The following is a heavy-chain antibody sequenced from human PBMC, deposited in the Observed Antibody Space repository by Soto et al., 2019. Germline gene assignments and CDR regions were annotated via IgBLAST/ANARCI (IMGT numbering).Heavy chain of an antibody. V-gene: IGHV3-74*01. CDR3: AGGLRGVYHHDY. CDR2: INMDGSST. CDR1: GFTFSGDW. D-gene: IGHD2-8*02. Sequence: EVQLVESGGGLVQPGGSLRLSCAASGFTFSGDWMHWVRQGAGKGLVWVSRINMDGSSTNYAHSVKGRCTISRDNAKNTRYLQRKSLGADDTAVYYCAGGLRGVYHHDYWGQGTLVTVSS. J-gene: IGHJ4*02.